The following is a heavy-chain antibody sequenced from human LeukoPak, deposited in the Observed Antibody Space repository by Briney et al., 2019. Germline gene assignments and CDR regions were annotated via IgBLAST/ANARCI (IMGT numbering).Heavy chain of an antibody. CDR2: ISYDGSNK. V-gene: IGHV3-30*14. CDR3: ARVELSYYYYGMDV. J-gene: IGHJ6*02. Sequence: GGSLRLSCAASGFTFSSYAMPWVRQAPGKGLEWVAVISYDGSNKYYADSVKGRFTISRDNSKNTLYLQMNSLRAEDTAVYYCARVELSYYYYGMDVWGQGTTVTVSS. CDR1: GFTFSSYA. D-gene: IGHD1-7*01.